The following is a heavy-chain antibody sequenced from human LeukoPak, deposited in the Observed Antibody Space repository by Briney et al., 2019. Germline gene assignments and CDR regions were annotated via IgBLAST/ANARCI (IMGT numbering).Heavy chain of an antibody. CDR1: GFTFSSYS. Sequence: PGGSLRLSCAASGFTFSSYSMNWVRQAPGKGLEWVSYISSSSSTIYYADSVKGRFTISRDNAKNSLYLQMNSLRAEDTAVYYCARDLPIDYWGQGTLVTVSS. CDR2: ISSSSSTI. J-gene: IGHJ4*02. CDR3: ARDLPIDY. V-gene: IGHV3-48*01.